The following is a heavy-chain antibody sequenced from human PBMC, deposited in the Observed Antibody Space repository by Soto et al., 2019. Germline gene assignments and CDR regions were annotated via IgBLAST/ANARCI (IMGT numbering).Heavy chain of an antibody. D-gene: IGHD1-26*01. Sequence: GGSLRLSCAASGFTFRNYGMSWVRQAPGKGLEWVSALPEIGTNTYYADSVKGRFTISRDNSKNTLFLQINNLRAGDTAVYYCAKKSGVGATWYFDSWGQGTLVTVSS. CDR2: LPEIGTNT. CDR1: GFTFRNYG. J-gene: IGHJ4*02. CDR3: AKKSGVGATWYFDS. V-gene: IGHV3-23*01.